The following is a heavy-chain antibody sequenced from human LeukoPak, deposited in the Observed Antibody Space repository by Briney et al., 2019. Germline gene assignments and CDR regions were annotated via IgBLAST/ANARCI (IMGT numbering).Heavy chain of an antibody. V-gene: IGHV4-4*07. CDR1: GDSISSYY. D-gene: IGHD5-18*01. CDR3: ATNGPAYSYGPWDDAFDI. Sequence: SETLSLTCTVSGDSISSYYRSWIRQPAGKGLEWIGRIYPSRSTNYNPSLKSRVTMSVDTSENQFSLKLSSVTAADTAVYYCATNGPAYSYGPWDDAFDIWGQGTMVTVSS. CDR2: IYPSRST. J-gene: IGHJ3*02.